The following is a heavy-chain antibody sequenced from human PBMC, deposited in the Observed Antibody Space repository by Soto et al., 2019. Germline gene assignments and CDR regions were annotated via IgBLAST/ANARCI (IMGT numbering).Heavy chain of an antibody. V-gene: IGHV3-23*01. Sequence: HPGGSLRLSCAASGFTFSSYAMSWVRQAPGKGLEWVSAISGSGGSTYYADSVKGRFTISRDNSKNTLYLQMNSLRAEDTAVYYCANLKGSFYPSYDILTGYLDYWGQGTLVTVSS. CDR2: ISGSGGST. D-gene: IGHD3-9*01. CDR1: GFTFSSYA. CDR3: ANLKGSFYPSYDILTGYLDY. J-gene: IGHJ4*02.